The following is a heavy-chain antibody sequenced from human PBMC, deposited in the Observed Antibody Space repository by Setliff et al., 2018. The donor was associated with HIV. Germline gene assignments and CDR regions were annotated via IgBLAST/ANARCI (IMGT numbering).Heavy chain of an antibody. CDR2: MNPNSGNT. CDR3: ATSTLGWSDDAFDI. V-gene: IGHV1-8*03. J-gene: IGHJ3*02. CDR1: GYTFTSYD. D-gene: IGHD3-3*02. Sequence: ASVKVSCKASGYTFTSYDINWVRQATGQGLEWMGWMNPNSGNTGYAQRFQGRVTITRNTYISTAYMELRRLKSEDTAVYYCATSTLGWSDDAFDIWGQGTMVTVSS.